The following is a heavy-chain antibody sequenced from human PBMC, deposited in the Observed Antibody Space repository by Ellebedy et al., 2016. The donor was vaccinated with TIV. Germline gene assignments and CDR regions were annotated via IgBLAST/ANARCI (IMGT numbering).Heavy chain of an antibody. CDR3: ARDDSTGWYQEF. V-gene: IGHV3-11*06. D-gene: IGHD6-19*01. Sequence: GESLKISCAASGFTFSDYYMNWIRQAPGKGLEWVSYIGSVSSHTNYADSVKGRFTVSRDNAKNSLYLQMNSLRAEDTAVYYCARDDSTGWYQEFWGQGTLVTVSS. J-gene: IGHJ4*02. CDR2: IGSVSSHT. CDR1: GFTFSDYY.